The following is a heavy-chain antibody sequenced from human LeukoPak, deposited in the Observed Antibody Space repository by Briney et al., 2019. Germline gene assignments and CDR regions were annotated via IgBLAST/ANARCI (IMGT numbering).Heavy chain of an antibody. J-gene: IGHJ4*02. CDR3: ARDPAVAGTSEFDY. Sequence: PGGSLRLSCAASGFTFSSYSMNWVRQAPGKGLEWVSSISSGSSYIYYADSVKGRFTISRDNAKNSLYLQMNSLRAEDTAAYYCARDPAVAGTSEFDYWGQGTLVTVSS. D-gene: IGHD6-19*01. CDR2: ISSGSSYI. V-gene: IGHV3-21*01. CDR1: GFTFSSYS.